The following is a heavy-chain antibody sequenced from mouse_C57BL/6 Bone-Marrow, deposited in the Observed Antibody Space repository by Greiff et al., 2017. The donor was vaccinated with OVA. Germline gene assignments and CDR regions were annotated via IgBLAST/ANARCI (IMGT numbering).Heavy chain of an antibody. CDR3: AKNYYDYDVGYFDY. V-gene: IGHV2-5*01. J-gene: IGHJ2*01. CDR2: IWRGGST. Sequence: VKLQESGPGLVQPSQSLSITCTVSGFSLTSYGVHWVRQSPGKGLEWLGVIWRGGSTDYNAAFMSRLSITKDNSKSQVFFKMNSLQADDTAIYYCAKNYYDYDVGYFDYWGQGTTLTVSS. D-gene: IGHD2-4*01. CDR1: GFSLTSYG.